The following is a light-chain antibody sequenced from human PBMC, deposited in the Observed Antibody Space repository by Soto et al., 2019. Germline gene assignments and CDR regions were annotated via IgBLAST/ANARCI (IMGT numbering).Light chain of an antibody. CDR1: NIGQKG. CDR3: QVWDSSSDHVV. V-gene: IGLV3-21*02. J-gene: IGLJ2*01. Sequence: SYELTQPPSVSVAPGQTARITCGGSNIGQKGVNWYQQRPGQVPLLVVYDDADRPSGIPERFSGSHSGNTATLTISRVEAGDEADYYCQVWDSSSDHVVFGGGTKVTVL. CDR2: DDA.